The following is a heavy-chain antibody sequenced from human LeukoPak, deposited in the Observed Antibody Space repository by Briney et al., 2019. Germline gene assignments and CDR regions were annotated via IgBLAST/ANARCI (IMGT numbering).Heavy chain of an antibody. J-gene: IGHJ6*02. CDR2: ISSSSSTI. V-gene: IGHV3-48*01. D-gene: IGHD2-15*01. CDR3: ARQTGYCSGGSCYEDYYYGMDV. CDR1: GFTFSSYS. Sequence: GGSLRLSCAASGFTFSSYSMNWVRQAPGKGLEWVSYISSSSSTIYYADSVKGRFTISRDNAKNSLYLQMNSLRAEDTAVYYCARQTGYCSGGSCYEDYYYGMDVWGQGTTVTVSS.